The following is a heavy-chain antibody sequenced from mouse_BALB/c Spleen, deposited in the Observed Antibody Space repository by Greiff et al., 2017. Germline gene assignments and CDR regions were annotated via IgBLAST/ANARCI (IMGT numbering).Heavy chain of an antibody. V-gene: IGHV3-2*02. J-gene: IGHJ2*01. Sequence: EVQLQQSGPGLVKPSQSLSLTCTVTGYSITSDYAWNWIRQFPGNKLEWMGYISYSGSTSYNPSLKSRISITRDTSKNQFFLQLNSVTTEDTATYYCARFWYDYAYYFDTWGQGTTLTVSS. CDR3: ARFWYDYAYYFDT. D-gene: IGHD2-4*01. CDR1: GYSITSDYA. CDR2: ISYSGST.